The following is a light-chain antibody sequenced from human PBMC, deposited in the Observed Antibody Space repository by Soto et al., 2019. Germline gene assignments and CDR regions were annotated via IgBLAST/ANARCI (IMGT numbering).Light chain of an antibody. J-gene: IGKJ1*01. CDR2: GAS. V-gene: IGKV3-11*01. CDR3: HQRQSWPRT. Sequence: EIVLTQSPGTLSLSPGERATLSCRASQSVSNNYLAWYQQKPGQAPRLLIYGASNRATGIPARFSSSGSGTDFTLTINSLAPEDFAIYYCHQRQSWPRTFGQGTKVDIK. CDR1: QSVSNNY.